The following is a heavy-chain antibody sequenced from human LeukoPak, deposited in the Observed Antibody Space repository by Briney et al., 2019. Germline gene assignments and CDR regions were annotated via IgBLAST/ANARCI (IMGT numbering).Heavy chain of an antibody. V-gene: IGHV4-34*01. J-gene: IGHJ4*02. D-gene: IGHD3-16*02. CDR2: SNHSGST. CDR3: ARHWTYYDYVWGSYRPYYFDY. CDR1: GGSFSGYY. Sequence: SETLSLTCAVYGGSFSGYYWSWIRQPPGKGLEWIGESNHSGSTNYNPSVKSRVTISVDTSKNQFSLKLSSVTAADTAVYYCARHWTYYDYVWGSYRPYYFDYWGQGTLVTVSS.